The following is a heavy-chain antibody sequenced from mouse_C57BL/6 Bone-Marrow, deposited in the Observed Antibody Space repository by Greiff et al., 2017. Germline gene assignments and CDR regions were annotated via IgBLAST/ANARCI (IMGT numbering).Heavy chain of an antibody. Sequence: EVQGVESGGDLVKPGGSLQLSCAASGFTFSSYGMSCVRQTPDKRLEWVATISSGGSYTYYPDSVKGRFTISRDNAKNTLYLQMSSLKSEDTAMYYCARHYYIWYFDVWGTGTTVTVSS. CDR2: ISSGGSYT. CDR3: ARHYYIWYFDV. CDR1: GFTFSSYG. D-gene: IGHD2-12*01. J-gene: IGHJ1*03. V-gene: IGHV5-6*01.